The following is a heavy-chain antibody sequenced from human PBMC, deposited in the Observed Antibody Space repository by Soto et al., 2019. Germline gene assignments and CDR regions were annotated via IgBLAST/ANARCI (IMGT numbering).Heavy chain of an antibody. V-gene: IGHV4-39*01. J-gene: IGHJ6*03. CDR2: IYYSGST. CDR3: ARRRGHYDFWSGDYMDV. CDR1: GGSISSSSYY. Sequence: SETLSLTCTVSGGSISSSSYYWGWIRQPPGKGLEWIGSIYYSGSTYYNPSLKSRVTISVDTSKNQFSLKLSSVTAADTAVYYCARRRGHYDFWSGDYMDVWGKGTTVTVSS. D-gene: IGHD3-3*01.